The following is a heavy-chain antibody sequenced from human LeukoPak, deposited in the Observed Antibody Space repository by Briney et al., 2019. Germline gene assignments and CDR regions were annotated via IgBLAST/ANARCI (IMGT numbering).Heavy chain of an antibody. CDR2: ISYDGSNK. CDR1: GFTFSSYA. V-gene: IGHV3-30*04. J-gene: IGHJ6*04. Sequence: GGSLRLSCAASGFTFSSYAMHWVRQAPGKGLEWVAVISYDGSNKYYADSVKGRFTISRDNSKNTPYLQMNSLRAEDTAVYYCARELLPETYLLWFGELADGMDVWGKGTTVTVSS. CDR3: ARELLPETYLLWFGELADGMDV. D-gene: IGHD3-10*01.